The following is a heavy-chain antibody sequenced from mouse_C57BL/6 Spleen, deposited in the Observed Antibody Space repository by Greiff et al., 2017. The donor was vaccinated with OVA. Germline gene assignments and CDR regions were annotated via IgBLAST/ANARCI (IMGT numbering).Heavy chain of an antibody. CDR2: INPNNGGT. Sequence: VHVKQSGPELVKPGASVKIPCKASGYTFTDYNMDWVKQSHGKSLEWIGDINPNNGGTIYNQKFKGKATLTVDKSSSTAYMELRSLTSEDTAVYYCARTYYGSSHWYFDVWGTGTTVTVSS. D-gene: IGHD1-1*01. J-gene: IGHJ1*03. V-gene: IGHV1-18*01. CDR1: GYTFTDYN. CDR3: ARTYYGSSHWYFDV.